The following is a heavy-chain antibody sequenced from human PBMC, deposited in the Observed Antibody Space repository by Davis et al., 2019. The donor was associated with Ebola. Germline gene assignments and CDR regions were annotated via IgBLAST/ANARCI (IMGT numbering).Heavy chain of an antibody. CDR3: ARGWLRGGMDV. CDR1: GDSVSVNSGG. Sequence: HSQTLSLTCSISGDSVSVNSGGWNWLRQSPSRGLEWLGRTYYMSKWYNDYAPSVVGRISINADTSKNHFSLQLNSVTPEDTALYYCARGWLRGGMDVLGEGTTVTV. J-gene: IGHJ6*02. V-gene: IGHV6-1*01. D-gene: IGHD5-18*01. CDR2: TYYMSKWYN.